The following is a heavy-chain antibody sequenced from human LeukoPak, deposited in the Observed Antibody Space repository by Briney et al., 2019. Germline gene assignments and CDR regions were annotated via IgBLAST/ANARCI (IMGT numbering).Heavy chain of an antibody. Sequence: SETLSLTCTVSGGSITNYYWSWIRQPPGKGLEWIGYIYYSGTTNYNPSLKSRVTISVDTSENQFSLKLSSVTAADTAVYYCARHGPYDYFDYWGQGTLVTVSS. CDR3: ARHGPYDYFDY. V-gene: IGHV4-59*08. J-gene: IGHJ4*02. CDR1: GGSITNYY. CDR2: IYYSGTT.